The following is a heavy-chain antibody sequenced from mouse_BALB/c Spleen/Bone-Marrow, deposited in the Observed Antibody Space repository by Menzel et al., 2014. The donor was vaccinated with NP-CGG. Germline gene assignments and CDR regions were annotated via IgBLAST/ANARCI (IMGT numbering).Heavy chain of an antibody. CDR2: INPSSGYT. J-gene: IGHJ4*01. Sequence: VQLQQSAAELARPGASVKMSCKASGYTFTSYTMHWVKQRPGQGLEWIGYINPSSGYTEYNQKFKDKTTLTADKSSSTAYMQLSSLTSEDSAVYYCAGDDGYLYAMDYWGQGTSVTVSS. D-gene: IGHD2-3*01. V-gene: IGHV1-4*02. CDR1: GYTFTSYT. CDR3: AGDDGYLYAMDY.